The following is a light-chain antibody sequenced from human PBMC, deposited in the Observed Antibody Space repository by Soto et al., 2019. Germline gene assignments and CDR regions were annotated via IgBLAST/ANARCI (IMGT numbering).Light chain of an antibody. CDR2: GAS. V-gene: IGKV3-20*01. Sequence: EIVLTQSPGTLPLSPGERATLSCRASQSVGNNYLAWYQQKPGQAPRLLIHGASSRATGIPDRFSGSGSGTDFTLTISRLEPEDFAVYYCQQYASPPITFGQGTRLEIK. CDR1: QSVGNNY. CDR3: QQYASPPIT. J-gene: IGKJ5*01.